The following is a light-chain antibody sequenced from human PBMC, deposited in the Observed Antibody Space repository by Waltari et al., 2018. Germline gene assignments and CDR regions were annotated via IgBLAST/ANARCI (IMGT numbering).Light chain of an antibody. Sequence: QSVLTQPPSVSGSPGQRVTISCSGLGTTFRASSDVHWYQQLPGTAPKLLIFDNDIRPSGVPDRFSGSKSGTSASLVITGLQAEDESDYYCQSYDSSLGGPVFGGGTKLTVL. CDR1: GTTFRASSD. CDR3: QSYDSSLGGPV. J-gene: IGLJ2*01. V-gene: IGLV1-40*01. CDR2: DND.